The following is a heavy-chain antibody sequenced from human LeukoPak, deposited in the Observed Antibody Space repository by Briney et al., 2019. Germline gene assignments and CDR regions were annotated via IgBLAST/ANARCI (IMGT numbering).Heavy chain of an antibody. CDR3: IKDFHSTLSQTFDY. CDR2: INWNDGGI. CDR1: GFTFGDYA. Sequence: PGGSLRLSCAASGFTFGDYAMHWVRQVPGKGLEWVSGINWNDGGIVYAASVKGRFTISRDNANNSLFLQMNSLRVEDTAFYYCIKDFHSTLSQTFDYWGQGALVTVSS. D-gene: IGHD2/OR15-2a*01. J-gene: IGHJ4*02. V-gene: IGHV3-9*01.